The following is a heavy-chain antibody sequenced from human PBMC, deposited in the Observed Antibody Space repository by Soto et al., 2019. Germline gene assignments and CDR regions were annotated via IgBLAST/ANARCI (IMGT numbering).Heavy chain of an antibody. CDR1: AFTFSSYG. CDR3: ARAREIGVAWGVYGMDV. V-gene: IGHV3-33*01. Sequence: VGSLRLSCAAAAFTFSSYGMHWVRQAPGKGLEGVAVIWYDGSNKYYADSVKDRFTMSRDNSKNTLYLQMNSLKAEEKAVYFFARAREIGVAWGVYGMDVWGQGTTVNVSS. J-gene: IGHJ6*02. D-gene: IGHD6-19*01. CDR2: IWYDGSNK.